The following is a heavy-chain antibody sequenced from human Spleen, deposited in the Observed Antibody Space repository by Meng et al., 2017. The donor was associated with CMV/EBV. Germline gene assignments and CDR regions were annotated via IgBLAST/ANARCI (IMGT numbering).Heavy chain of an antibody. V-gene: IGHV4-34*01. CDR3: ARATGLIDY. J-gene: IGHJ4*02. Sequence: GSLRLSCAASGFTFSDYYMSWIRQAPGKGLEWIGEIYHSGSTNYNPSLKSRVTISVDKSKNQFSLKLSSVTAADTAVYYCARATGLIDYWGQGTLVTVSS. CDR1: GFTFSDYY. CDR2: IYHSGST. D-gene: IGHD4-17*01.